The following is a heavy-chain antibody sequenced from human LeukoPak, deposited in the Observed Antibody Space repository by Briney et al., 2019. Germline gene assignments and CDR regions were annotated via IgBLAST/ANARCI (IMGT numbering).Heavy chain of an antibody. V-gene: IGHV3-15*01. Sequence: GGSLRLSCTAAGFTFSNAGMNWVSQAPGKGLEWVGRIKTKSEGGTTDYATPAKGRFNISRDDSKNALFLQMDSLKSDDTAMYYCTTEFKELGSFFYFYYMDVWGTGTTVTISS. CDR3: TTEFKELGSFFYFYYMDV. CDR2: IKTKSEGGTT. D-gene: IGHD3-10*01. J-gene: IGHJ6*03. CDR1: GFTFSNAG.